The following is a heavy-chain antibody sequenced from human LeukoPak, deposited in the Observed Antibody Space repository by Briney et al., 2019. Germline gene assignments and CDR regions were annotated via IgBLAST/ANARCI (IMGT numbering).Heavy chain of an antibody. J-gene: IGHJ5*02. CDR2: IYYSGRT. CDR3: ARDSSGYYRCWFDP. Sequence: SETLSLTCTVSGGSLSSYYWSWGRHTPRGGHGSVWCIYYSGRTKNTTSLKSRVTISLDTSKNHFSLKLSSVTAADTAVYYCARDSSGYYRCWFDPWGQGTLVTVSS. CDR1: GGSLSSYY. D-gene: IGHD3-22*01. V-gene: IGHV4-59*01.